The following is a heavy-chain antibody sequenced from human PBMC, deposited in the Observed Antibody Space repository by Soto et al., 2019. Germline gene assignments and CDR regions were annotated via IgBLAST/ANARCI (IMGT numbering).Heavy chain of an antibody. CDR3: AKDMGMDV. CDR2: ISYDRSNK. J-gene: IGHJ6*02. V-gene: IGHV3-30*18. Sequence: QVQLVESGGGVVQPGRSLRLSCAAPGFTFSSYGMHWVRQAPGKGLELVAVISYDRSNKYYPDSVKGRFTISRDNSKNTLYLQMNSLRAEDTAVYYCAKDMGMDVLGQGTTVTVSS. CDR1: GFTFSSYG.